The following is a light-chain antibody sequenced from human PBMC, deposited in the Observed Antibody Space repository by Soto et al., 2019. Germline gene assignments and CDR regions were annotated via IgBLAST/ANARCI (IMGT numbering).Light chain of an antibody. CDR2: EVT. CDR3: SSYTHINTRACV. CDR1: SGDIGSYNR. V-gene: IGLV2-14*01. Sequence: QSALTQPASVSGSPGQSITISCTGTSGDIGSYNRVSWYQQHPGKAPKLIIYEVTDRPSGVSNRFSGSKSGNTASLTISWLQAEDEAEYYCSSYTHINTRACVFGTGTKVTVL. J-gene: IGLJ1*01.